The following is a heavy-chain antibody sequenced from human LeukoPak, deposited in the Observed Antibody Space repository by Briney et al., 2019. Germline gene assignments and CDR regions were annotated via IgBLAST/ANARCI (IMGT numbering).Heavy chain of an antibody. J-gene: IGHJ6*02. V-gene: IGHV1-69*04. CDR2: IIPILGIA. Sequence: WASVKVSCKASGGTFSSYAISWVRQAPGQGLEWMGRIIPILGIANYAQKFQGRVTITADKSTSTAYMELSSLRSEDTAVYYCARDPLLPVPEVYSGSYPVYYYYGMDVWGQGTTVTVSS. CDR1: GGTFSSYA. CDR3: ARDPLLPVPEVYSGSYPVYYYYGMDV. D-gene: IGHD1-26*01.